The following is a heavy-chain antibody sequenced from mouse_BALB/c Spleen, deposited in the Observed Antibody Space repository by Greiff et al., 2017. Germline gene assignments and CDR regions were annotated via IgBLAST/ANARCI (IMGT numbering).Heavy chain of an antibody. J-gene: IGHJ1*01. CDR1: GYAFSSYW. V-gene: IGHV1-80*01. D-gene: IGHD2-14*01. Sequence: VQLQQSGAELVRPGSSVKISCKASGYAFSSYWMNWVKQRPGQGLEWIGQIYPGDGDTNYNGKFKGKATLTADKSSSTAYMQLSSLTSEDSAVYFCARVRGWYFDVWGAGTTVTVSS. CDR2: IYPGDGDT. CDR3: ARVRGWYFDV.